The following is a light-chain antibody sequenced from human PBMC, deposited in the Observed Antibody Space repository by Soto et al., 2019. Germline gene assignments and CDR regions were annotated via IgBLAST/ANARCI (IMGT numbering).Light chain of an antibody. Sequence: EIVMTQSPATLSVSPGERATLSRRASQSVSRNLAWYQQKPGQAPRLLIYGASTRANGIPARFSGSGAGTEFTLTISSRQSEDFAVSYCQQYNNWPQTFGQWTKGEI. CDR1: QSVSRN. J-gene: IGKJ1*01. CDR3: QQYNNWPQT. V-gene: IGKV3-15*01. CDR2: GAS.